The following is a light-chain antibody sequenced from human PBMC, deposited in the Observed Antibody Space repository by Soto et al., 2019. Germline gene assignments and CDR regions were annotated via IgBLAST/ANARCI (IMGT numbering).Light chain of an antibody. J-gene: IGLJ7*01. V-gene: IGLV3-25*03. CDR2: KDS. CDR3: QSADSSGTYAV. Sequence: SYELTQPPSVSVSPGQTARITCSGDALPKQYAYWYQQKPGQAPVLVIYKDSERPSGIPERFSGSSSGTTVTLIISGVQAEDEADYYCQSADSSGTYAVFGGGTQLTVL. CDR1: ALPKQY.